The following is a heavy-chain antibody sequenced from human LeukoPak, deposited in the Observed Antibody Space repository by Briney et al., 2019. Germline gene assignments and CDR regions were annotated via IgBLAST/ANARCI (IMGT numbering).Heavy chain of an antibody. CDR3: ARGGGYNDY. J-gene: IGHJ4*02. CDR2: ISAYSGDT. CDR1: GYTFTRYG. Sequence: GASVKVSCKASGYTFTRYGITWVRQAPGQGLEWMGWISAYSGDTNYAQKFQDRVTMTTDTSARTAYMEVRSLTSDDTAMYYCARGGGYNDYWGQGTLVTVSS. D-gene: IGHD3-22*01. V-gene: IGHV1-18*01.